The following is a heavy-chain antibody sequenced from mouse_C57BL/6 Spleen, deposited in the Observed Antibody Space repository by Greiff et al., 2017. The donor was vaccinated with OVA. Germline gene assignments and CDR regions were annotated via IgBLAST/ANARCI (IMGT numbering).Heavy chain of an antibody. D-gene: IGHD2-3*01. V-gene: IGHV1-26*01. CDR3: ARICDGWGFAY. Sequence: EVQLQQSGPELVKPGASVKISCKASGYTFTDYYMNWVKQSHGKSLEWIGDINPNNGGTSYNQKFKGKATLTVDKSSSTAYMELRSLTSEDSAVYYCARICDGWGFAYWGQGTLVTVSA. J-gene: IGHJ3*01. CDR1: GYTFTDYY. CDR2: INPNNGGT.